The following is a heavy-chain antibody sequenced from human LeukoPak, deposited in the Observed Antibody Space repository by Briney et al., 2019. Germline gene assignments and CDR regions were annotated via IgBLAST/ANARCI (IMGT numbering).Heavy chain of an antibody. Sequence: PSETLSLTCAVYGGSFSGYYWSWIRQPPGKGLEWIGEINHSGSTNYNPSLKSRVTISVDTSKNQFSLKLSSVTAADTAVYYCASGGRDYGSGSYGYWGQGTLVTVSS. J-gene: IGHJ4*02. D-gene: IGHD3-10*01. V-gene: IGHV4-34*01. CDR3: ASGGRDYGSGSYGY. CDR1: GGSFSGYY. CDR2: INHSGST.